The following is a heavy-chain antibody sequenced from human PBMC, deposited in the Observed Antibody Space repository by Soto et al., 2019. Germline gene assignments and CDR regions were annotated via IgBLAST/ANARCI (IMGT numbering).Heavy chain of an antibody. CDR2: IYYSGST. CDR1: CGSINPYY. Sequence: SETLSLTCSVSCGSINPYYWSWIRQPPGKGLEWIGYIYYSGSTDYNPSLKSRVTISVDTSKNHFSLKLTSVTAADTAVYYCARGDSGWYMRHWGQGTLVTVSS. D-gene: IGHD6-19*01. CDR3: ARGDSGWYMRH. V-gene: IGHV4-59*01. J-gene: IGHJ1*01.